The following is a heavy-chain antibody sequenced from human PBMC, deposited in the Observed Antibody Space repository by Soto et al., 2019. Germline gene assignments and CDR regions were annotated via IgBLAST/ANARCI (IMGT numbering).Heavy chain of an antibody. V-gene: IGHV3-9*01. CDR1: GFTFSSYA. CDR3: AKDRSSSWYYDAFDI. CDR2: ISWNSGSI. D-gene: IGHD6-13*01. J-gene: IGHJ3*02. Sequence: EVKLLESGGDLVQPGGSLRLSCEASGFTFSSYAMNWLRQAPRKGLEWVSGISWNSGSIGYADSVKGRFTISRDNAKNSLYLQMNSLRAEDTALYYCAKDRSSSWYYDAFDIWGQGTMVTVSS.